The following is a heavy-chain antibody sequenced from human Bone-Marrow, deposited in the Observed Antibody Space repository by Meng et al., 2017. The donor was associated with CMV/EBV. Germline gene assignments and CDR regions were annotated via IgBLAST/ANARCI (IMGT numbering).Heavy chain of an antibody. CDR1: GFTFSSYE. J-gene: IGHJ5*02. V-gene: IGHV3-48*03. D-gene: IGHD3-10*01. Sequence: GGSLRLSCAASGFTFSSYEMNWVRQAPGKGLEWVSYISSSGSTIYYADSVKGRFTISRDNAKNSLYLQMNSLRAEDTAVYYCARDVGSGSYSPGWFDPWGQGTLVTVSS. CDR2: ISSSGSTI. CDR3: ARDVGSGSYSPGWFDP.